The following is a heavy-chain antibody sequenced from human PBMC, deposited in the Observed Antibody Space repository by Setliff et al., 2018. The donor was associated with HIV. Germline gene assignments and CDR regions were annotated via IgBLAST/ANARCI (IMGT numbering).Heavy chain of an antibody. V-gene: IGHV3-74*01. CDR2: INNDGTII. D-gene: IGHD6-6*01. J-gene: IGHJ4*02. CDR1: GFTFSNYW. CDR3: VRDRHIVARYFDN. Sequence: PGGSLRLSCAASGFTFSNYWMHWVRQPPGKGLVWVSRINNDGTIINYADSVRGRFTISRDNAWNTLYLQMNSLGAEDTAMYYCVRDRHIVARYFDNWGQGTLVTVSS.